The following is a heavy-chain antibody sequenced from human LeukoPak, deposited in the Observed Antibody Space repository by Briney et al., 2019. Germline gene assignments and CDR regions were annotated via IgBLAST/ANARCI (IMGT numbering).Heavy chain of an antibody. CDR3: TTVGCSGGRCYSEY. V-gene: IGHV3-15*01. J-gene: IGHJ4*02. D-gene: IGHD2-15*01. Sequence: GGSLRLSCAASGFTFRDAWMTWVRQAPGKGLEWVGRIKRKADVGTTDYAAPVNGRFTISSDDSEHTLYLQMNSLEPEDKAVYYCTTVGCSGGRCYSEYWGQGARV. CDR1: GFTFRDAW. CDR2: IKRKADVGTT.